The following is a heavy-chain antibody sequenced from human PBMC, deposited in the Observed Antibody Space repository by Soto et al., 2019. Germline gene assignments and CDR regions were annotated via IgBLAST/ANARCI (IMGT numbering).Heavy chain of an antibody. Sequence: GGSLRLSCAASGFTFSDYYMSWIRQAPGKGLEWVSYISSSGSTIYYADSVKGRFTISRDNAKNSLYLQMNSLRAEDTAVYYCARDDDYGDGRDAFDIWGQGTMVTVSS. D-gene: IGHD4-17*01. CDR2: ISSSGSTI. V-gene: IGHV3-11*01. CDR3: ARDDDYGDGRDAFDI. CDR1: GFTFSDYY. J-gene: IGHJ3*02.